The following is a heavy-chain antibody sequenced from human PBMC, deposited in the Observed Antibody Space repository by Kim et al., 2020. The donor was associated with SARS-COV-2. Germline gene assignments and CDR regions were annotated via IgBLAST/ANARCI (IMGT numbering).Heavy chain of an antibody. Sequence: GGSLRLSCAVSGIPFSNAWFNWVRQAPGKGLEWVGRIKSKSAGGTADLAAPVNGRFAISRDDSKNTLYLLMNSLRTDDSAVYYCTTVSMRWGQGTLVTVS. V-gene: IGHV3-15*01. D-gene: IGHD2-2*01. CDR3: TTVSMR. CDR2: IKSKSAGGTA. CDR1: GIPFSNAW. J-gene: IGHJ4*02.